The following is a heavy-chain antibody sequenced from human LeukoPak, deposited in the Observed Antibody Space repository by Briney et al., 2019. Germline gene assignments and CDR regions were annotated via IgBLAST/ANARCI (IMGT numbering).Heavy chain of an antibody. J-gene: IGHJ6*03. CDR3: ARGFLEWGYYYMDV. Sequence: GSLRLSCAASGFTFSSYSMNWVRQAPGKGLEWVSSISSSSSYIYYADSVKGRFTISRDNAKNSLYLQMNSLRAEDTAVYYCARGFLEWGYYYMDVWGKGTTVTVSS. D-gene: IGHD3-3*01. V-gene: IGHV3-21*01. CDR2: ISSSSSYI. CDR1: GFTFSSYS.